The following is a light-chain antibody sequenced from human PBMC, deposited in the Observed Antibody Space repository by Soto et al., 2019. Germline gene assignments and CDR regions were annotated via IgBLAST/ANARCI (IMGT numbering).Light chain of an antibody. J-gene: IGLJ1*01. CDR1: SSDVGGYNY. V-gene: IGLV2-14*01. CDR3: SSYTSSSTQV. Sequence: QSALTQPASVSGSPGQSITISCTGTSSDVGGYNYVSWYQQHPGKAPKLMIYDVINRPSGVSNRFSGSKSGNTASLTISGLQAEDEADYYCSSYTSSSTQVFGTGTKVTV. CDR2: DVI.